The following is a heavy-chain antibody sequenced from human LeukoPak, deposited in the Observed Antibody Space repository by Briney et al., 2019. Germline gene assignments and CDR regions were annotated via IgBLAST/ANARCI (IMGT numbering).Heavy chain of an antibody. CDR2: MYYSGST. Sequence: PSETLSLTCSVFGGSISGSSYNWGWIRQPPGKGLEWIGIMYYSGSTNYNPSLKSRVTISVDTSKNQFSLELSSVTAADTAVYYCARLPSYGGNDYYYYMDVWGKGTTVTVSS. D-gene: IGHD4-23*01. J-gene: IGHJ6*03. CDR3: ARLPSYGGNDYYYYMDV. V-gene: IGHV4-39*01. CDR1: GGSISGSSYN.